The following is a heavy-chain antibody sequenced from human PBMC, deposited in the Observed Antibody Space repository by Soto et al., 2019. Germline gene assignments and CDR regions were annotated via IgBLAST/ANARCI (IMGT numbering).Heavy chain of an antibody. CDR3: ASRTGKQYYYMDD. CDR2: TFFSGST. CDR1: GGSISIYF. D-gene: IGHD1-1*01. J-gene: IGHJ6*03. Sequence: QVQLQESGPGLVKPSETLSLTCNVSGGSISIYFWIWIRQPPGKGLEWIGSTFFSGSTNYNPPLKRRVTMSLDTSTYQFSLKVTSVTAADTAVYYCASRTGKQYYYMDDWGKGTTVTVSS. V-gene: IGHV4-59*08.